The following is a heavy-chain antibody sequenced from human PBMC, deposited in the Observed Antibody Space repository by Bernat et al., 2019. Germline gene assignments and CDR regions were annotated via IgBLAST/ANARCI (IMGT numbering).Heavy chain of an antibody. V-gene: IGHV3-48*02. CDR2: ISTGSSTI. Sequence: EVQLVESGGGLVQPGGSLRLSCAASGFNFSSYSMNWVRQAPGKGLEWVSYISTGSSTIYYADSVRGRFTISRDNAQNSMYLQMNSLRDEDTAVYYCARPGYCSSSRCYADDAVDIWGQGTMVTVSS. D-gene: IGHD2-2*01. CDR3: ARPGYCSSSRCYADDAVDI. J-gene: IGHJ3*02. CDR1: GFNFSSYS.